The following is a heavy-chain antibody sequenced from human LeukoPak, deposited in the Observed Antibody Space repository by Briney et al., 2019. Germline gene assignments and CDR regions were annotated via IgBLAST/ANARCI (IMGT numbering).Heavy chain of an antibody. CDR2: IYYSGST. V-gene: IGHV4-59*01. J-gene: IGHJ5*02. CDR3: ARVRGYSSGWYPA. Sequence: SETLSLTCTVSGGSISSYYWSWIRQPPGKGLEWIGYIYYSGSTNYNPSLKSRVTISVDTSKNQFSLKLSSVTAADTAVYYCARVRGYSSGWYPAWGQGTPVTVSS. CDR1: GGSISSYY. D-gene: IGHD6-19*01.